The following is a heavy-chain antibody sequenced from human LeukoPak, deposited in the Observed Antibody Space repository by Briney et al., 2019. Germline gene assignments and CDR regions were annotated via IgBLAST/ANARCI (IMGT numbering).Heavy chain of an antibody. CDR3: ATVSGLLLIYGMDV. J-gene: IGHJ6*02. CDR2: FDPEDGET. Sequence: ASVKVSCKVSGYTLTELSMHWVRQAPGKGLERMGGFDPEDGETIYAQKFQGRVTMTEDTSTDTAYMELSSLRSEDTAVYYCATVSGLLLIYGMDVWGQGTTVTVSS. D-gene: IGHD3-22*01. CDR1: GYTLTELS. V-gene: IGHV1-24*01.